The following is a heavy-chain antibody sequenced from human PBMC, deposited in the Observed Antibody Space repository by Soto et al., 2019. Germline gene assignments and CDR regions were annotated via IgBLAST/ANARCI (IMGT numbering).Heavy chain of an antibody. J-gene: IGHJ6*02. V-gene: IGHV3-9*01. Sequence: EVQLVESGGGLVQPGRSLRLSCAASGFTFDDYAMHWVRQAPGKGLEWVSGISWNSANMNYADSVKARFTISRDNAKNSLSLQMNSLREEDTALYYCAKDISGRGSYYYYDGMDVWGQGTTVTVSS. CDR2: ISWNSANM. CDR3: AKDISGRGSYYYYDGMDV. D-gene: IGHD3-16*01. CDR1: GFTFDDYA.